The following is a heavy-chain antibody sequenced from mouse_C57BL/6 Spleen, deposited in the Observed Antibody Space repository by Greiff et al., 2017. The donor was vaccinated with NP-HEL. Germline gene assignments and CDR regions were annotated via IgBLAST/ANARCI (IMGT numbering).Heavy chain of an antibody. CDR1: GFTFSSYA. CDR3: ASPSYGYDVAY. Sequence: EVQLVESGGGLVKPGGSLKLSCAASGFTFSSYAMSWVRQTPEKRLEWVATISDGGSYTYYPDNVKGRFTISRDNAKNNLYLQMSHLKSEDTAMYYCASPSYGYDVAYWGQGTLVTVSA. J-gene: IGHJ3*01. CDR2: ISDGGSYT. V-gene: IGHV5-4*01. D-gene: IGHD2-2*01.